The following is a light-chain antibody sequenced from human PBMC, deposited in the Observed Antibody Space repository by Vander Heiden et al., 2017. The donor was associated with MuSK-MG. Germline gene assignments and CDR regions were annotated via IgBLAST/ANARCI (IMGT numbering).Light chain of an antibody. CDR2: GAS. CDR3: QQYGSSLSIT. J-gene: IGKJ5*01. CDR1: QSVYSDY. V-gene: IGKV3-20*01. Sequence: EIVLTQSPGTLSLSPGQRATLSCRASQSVYSDYLAWYQHKPGRAPRLLIYGASSRATGIPDRFSGSGSGTDFTLTISRREPEDFAVYYCQQYGSSLSITFGQGTRLEIK.